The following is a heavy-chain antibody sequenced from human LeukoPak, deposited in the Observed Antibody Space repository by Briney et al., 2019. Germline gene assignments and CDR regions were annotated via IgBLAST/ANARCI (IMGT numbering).Heavy chain of an antibody. J-gene: IGHJ4*02. V-gene: IGHV4-34*01. Sequence: PSETLSLTCAVYGGSFSGYYWSWIRQPPGKGLEWIGEINHSGSTNYNPSLKSRVTISVDTSKNQFSLKLSSVTAADTAVYYCAVDTAMAKKYYFDYWGQGTLVTVSS. CDR1: GGSFSGYY. D-gene: IGHD5-18*01. CDR2: INHSGST. CDR3: AVDTAMAKKYYFDY.